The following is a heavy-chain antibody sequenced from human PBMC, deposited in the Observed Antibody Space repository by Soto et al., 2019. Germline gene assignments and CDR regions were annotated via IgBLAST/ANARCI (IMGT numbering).Heavy chain of an antibody. V-gene: IGHV4-59*01. J-gene: IGHJ5*02. CDR1: GGSISSYY. CDR2: IYYSGST. D-gene: IGHD1-26*01. Sequence: SETLSLTFTVSGGSISSYYWSWIRQPPGKGLEWIGYIYYSGSTNYNPSLKSRVTISVDTSKNQFSLKLSSVTAADTAVYYCAGYIVGATTGVDPWGQGTLVTVSS. CDR3: AGYIVGATTGVDP.